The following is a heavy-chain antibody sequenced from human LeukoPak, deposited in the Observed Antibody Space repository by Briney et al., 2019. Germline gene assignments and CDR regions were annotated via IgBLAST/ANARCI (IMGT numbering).Heavy chain of an antibody. Sequence: GGSLRLSCAASVFTFRSYDIHWVRQAPGKGLEWVAFIRYDGSNKYYADSVKGRFTISRDNSKNTLYLQMNSLRAEDTAVYYCVTNRGWGQGTLVTVSS. CDR1: VFTFRSYD. CDR3: VTNRG. CDR2: IRYDGSNK. V-gene: IGHV3-30*02. J-gene: IGHJ4*02. D-gene: IGHD2/OR15-2a*01.